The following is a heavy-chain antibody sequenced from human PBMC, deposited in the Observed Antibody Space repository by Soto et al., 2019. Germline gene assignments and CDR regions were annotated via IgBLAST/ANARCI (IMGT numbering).Heavy chain of an antibody. V-gene: IGHV4-39*01. CDR2: IYYSGST. D-gene: IGHD3-10*01. J-gene: IGHJ3*02. CDR1: GGSISSSSYY. CDR3: AYNRGANDAFDI. Sequence: SETLSLTCTVSGGSISSSSYYWGWIRQPPGKGLEWIGSIYYSGSTYYNPSLKSRVTISVDTSKNQFSLKLSSVTAADTAVYYCAYNRGANDAFDIWGQGTMVTVSS.